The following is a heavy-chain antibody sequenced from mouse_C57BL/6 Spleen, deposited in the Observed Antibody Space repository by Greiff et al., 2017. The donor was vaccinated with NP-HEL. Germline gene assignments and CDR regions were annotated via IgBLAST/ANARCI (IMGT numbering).Heavy chain of an antibody. CDR1: GYTFTSYW. J-gene: IGHJ1*03. CDR3: ARVGYDYDWYFDV. V-gene: IGHV1-55*01. D-gene: IGHD2-4*01. CDR2: IYPGSGST. Sequence: QVQLKQSGAELVKPGASVKMSCKASGYTFTSYWITWVKQRPGQGLEWIGDIYPGSGSTNYNEKFKSKATLTVDTSSSTAYMQLSSLTSEDSAVYYCARVGYDYDWYFDVWGTGTTVTVSS.